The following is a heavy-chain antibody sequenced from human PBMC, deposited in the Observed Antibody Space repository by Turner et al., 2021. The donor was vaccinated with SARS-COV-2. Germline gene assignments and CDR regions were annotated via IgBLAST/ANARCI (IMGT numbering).Heavy chain of an antibody. CDR1: GFTLRSYA. CDR2: ISYDGSNK. Sequence: QVQLRESGGGVVQPGRSLRLSCAASGFTLRSYAMHWVRQAPGKGLECVAVISYDGSNKYYADSVKGRFTISRDNSKNTLYLQMNSLRAEDTAVYYCARDPDYYDSSGYWEAYYYGMDVWGQGTTVTVSS. J-gene: IGHJ6*02. D-gene: IGHD3-22*01. CDR3: ARDPDYYDSSGYWEAYYYGMDV. V-gene: IGHV3-30*04.